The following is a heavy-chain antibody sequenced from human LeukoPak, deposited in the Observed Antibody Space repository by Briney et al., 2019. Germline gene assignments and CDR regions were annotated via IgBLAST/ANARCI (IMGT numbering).Heavy chain of an antibody. CDR3: ASRAAAGPYYYYYGMDV. Sequence: GGSLRLSCAASGFTFSSYEMNWVRQAPGKGLEWVSCISSSGSTIYYADSVKGRFTISRDNAKNSLYLQMNSLRAEDTAVYYCASRAAAGPYYYYYGMDVWGQGTTVTVSS. V-gene: IGHV3-48*03. CDR1: GFTFSSYE. J-gene: IGHJ6*02. D-gene: IGHD6-13*01. CDR2: ISSSGSTI.